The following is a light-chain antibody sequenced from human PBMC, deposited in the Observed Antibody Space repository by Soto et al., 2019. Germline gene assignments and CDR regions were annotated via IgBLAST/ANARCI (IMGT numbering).Light chain of an antibody. Sequence: EIVLTQSPATLSLSPGERATLSCRSSHTVGSYLAWYQQKPGQAPRLLIYGSSNRATGIPARFSGSGSGTDFSLTISSLETEDFAVYYCQQRTNGPALCTFGPGTKVDIK. J-gene: IGKJ3*01. CDR1: HTVGSY. CDR2: GSS. CDR3: QQRTNGPALCT. V-gene: IGKV3-11*01.